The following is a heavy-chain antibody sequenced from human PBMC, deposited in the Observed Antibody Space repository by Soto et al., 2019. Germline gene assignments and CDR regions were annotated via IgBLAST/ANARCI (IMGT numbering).Heavy chain of an antibody. Sequence: QVQLVESGGGVVQPGRSLRLSCAASGFTFRSYGMHWVRQAPGKGLEWVAVIWYDGSNKYYADSVKGRFTISRDNSKKTLYLQMNSLRAEDTAVYYCARDTFGGSYSYYDYGMDVWGQGTTVTVSS. CDR1: GFTFRSYG. CDR2: IWYDGSNK. D-gene: IGHD1-26*01. V-gene: IGHV3-33*01. CDR3: ARDTFGGSYSYYDYGMDV. J-gene: IGHJ6*02.